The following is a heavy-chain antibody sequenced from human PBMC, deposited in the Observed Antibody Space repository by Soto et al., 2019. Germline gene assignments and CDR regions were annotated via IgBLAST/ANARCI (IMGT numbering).Heavy chain of an antibody. CDR1: GFTFSSYW. CDR2: IKQDGSEK. D-gene: IGHD3-3*01. J-gene: IGHJ3*01. CDR3: ARLPFRDFWSGYWVL. V-gene: IGHV3-7*05. Sequence: GGSLRLSCAASGFTFSSYWMSWVRQAPGKGLEWVANIKQDGSEKYYVDSVKGRFTISRDNAKTSLYLQMNSLRAEDTAVYYCARLPFRDFWSGYWVLWGQGTMVTVSS.